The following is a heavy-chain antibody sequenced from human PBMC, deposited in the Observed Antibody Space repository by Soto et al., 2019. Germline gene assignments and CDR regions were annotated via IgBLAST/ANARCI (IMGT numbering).Heavy chain of an antibody. CDR3: TRGGGDADY. CDR2: INHSGST. Sequence: TSETLSLTCAVYGGSFSGYQWSWIRQPPGKGLEWIGEINHSGSTTYNPSLKSRVTISVDTSKNQFSLTLSSVTAADTAVYYCTRGGGDADYWGQGTLVTVSS. V-gene: IGHV4-34*01. J-gene: IGHJ4*02. D-gene: IGHD2-21*02. CDR1: GGSFSGYQ.